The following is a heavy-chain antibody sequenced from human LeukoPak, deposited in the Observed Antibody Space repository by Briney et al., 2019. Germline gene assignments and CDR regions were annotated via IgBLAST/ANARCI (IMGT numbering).Heavy chain of an antibody. D-gene: IGHD2-2*02. V-gene: IGHV4-39*07. CDR2: IYYSGST. J-gene: IGHJ4*02. CDR1: GGSISSSSYY. Sequence: SETLSLTCTVSGGSISSSSYYWGWIRQPPGKGLEWIGSIYYSGSTYYNPSLKSRVTISVDTSKNQFSLKLSSVTAADTAVYYCARGVLYYRRAFDYWGQGTLVTVSS. CDR3: ARGVLYYRRAFDY.